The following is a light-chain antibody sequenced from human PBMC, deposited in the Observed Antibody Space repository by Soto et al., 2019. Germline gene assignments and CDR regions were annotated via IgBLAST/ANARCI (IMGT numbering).Light chain of an antibody. CDR3: AAWDDSLNGWV. V-gene: IGLV1-44*01. Sequence: QSVLTQAPSASGTSGQRVTISCSGSSSNIGSNTVSWYQQVPGTAPKLLIYSNDQRPSGVPDRFSGSKSGTSASLAIGGLQSEDEADYYCAAWDDSLNGWVFGGGTKLTVL. CDR2: SND. CDR1: SSNIGSNT. J-gene: IGLJ3*02.